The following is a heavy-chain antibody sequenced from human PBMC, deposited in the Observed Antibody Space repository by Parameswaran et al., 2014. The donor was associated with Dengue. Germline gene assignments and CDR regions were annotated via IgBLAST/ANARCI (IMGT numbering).Heavy chain of an antibody. CDR3: VRHRGYSSSWLDY. J-gene: IGHJ4*02. D-gene: IGHD6-13*01. CDR2: IYYTGST. Sequence: WIRQPPGKGLEWIGTIYYTGSTYYNPSLRSRVTISVDTSRNQFSLKLTSVTAADTAVYFCVRHRGYSSSWLDYWGRGTLVTVS. V-gene: IGHV4-39*01.